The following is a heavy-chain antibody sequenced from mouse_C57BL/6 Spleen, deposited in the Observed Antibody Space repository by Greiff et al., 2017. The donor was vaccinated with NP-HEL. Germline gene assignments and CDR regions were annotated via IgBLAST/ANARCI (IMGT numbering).Heavy chain of an antibody. CDR1: GYAFSSSW. Sequence: VQLQQPGPELVKPGASVKISCKASGYAFSSSWMNWVKQRPGKGLEWIGRIYPGDGDTNYNGKFKGKATLTADKSSSTAYMQLSSLTSEDSAVYFCARKGSYYSNFDYWGQGTTLTVSS. CDR2: IYPGDGDT. D-gene: IGHD2-5*01. V-gene: IGHV1-82*01. J-gene: IGHJ2*01. CDR3: ARKGSYYSNFDY.